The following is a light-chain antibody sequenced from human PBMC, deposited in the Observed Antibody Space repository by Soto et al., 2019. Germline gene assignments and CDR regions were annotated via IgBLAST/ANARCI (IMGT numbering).Light chain of an antibody. CDR3: CSYAGSYAYV. CDR1: SSVVGGYNH. V-gene: IGLV2-11*01. Sequence: QSALTQPRSVSGSPGQSVTISCTGTSSVVGGYNHVSWYQQNPGEAPKVMIFDVSKRPSGVPDRFSGSKSDNTASLTISGLQAEDEADYYCCSYAGSYAYVFGAGTKVTVL. CDR2: DVS. J-gene: IGLJ1*01.